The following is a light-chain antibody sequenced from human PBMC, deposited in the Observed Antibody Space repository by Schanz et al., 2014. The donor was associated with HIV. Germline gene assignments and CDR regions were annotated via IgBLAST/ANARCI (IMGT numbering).Light chain of an antibody. V-gene: IGKV3-20*01. CDR1: QSVSSSY. CDR2: DTS. Sequence: EVKMTQSPGTLSLSPGERATLSCRASQSVSSSYLAWYQQIPGQAPRLLIYDTSTRATGIPDRFSGSGSGTDFILTISRLEPEDIAVYYCQHHATSPRTFGQGTRVEIK. CDR3: QHHATSPRT. J-gene: IGKJ1*01.